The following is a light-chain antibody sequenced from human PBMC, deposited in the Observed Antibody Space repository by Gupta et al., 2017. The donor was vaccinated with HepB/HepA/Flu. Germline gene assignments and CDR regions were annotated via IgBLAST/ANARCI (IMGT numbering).Light chain of an antibody. V-gene: IGKV2-28*01. CDR2: LAS. CDR3: MQGIQGPLT. CDR1: QSLLHSDGYSY. J-gene: IGKJ4*01. Sequence: EIVMTQSPLSLPVTPGEPASISCRSSQSLLHSDGYSYLNWFLQKPGHSPQLLISLASNRTSGVPDRFSGSGSGTDFTLKISRVEAEDVGVYYCMQGIQGPLTFGGGTKLEIK.